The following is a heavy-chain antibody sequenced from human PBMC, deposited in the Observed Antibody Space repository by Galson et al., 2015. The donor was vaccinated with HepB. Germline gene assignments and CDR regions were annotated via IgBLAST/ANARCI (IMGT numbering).Heavy chain of an antibody. CDR3: AKVEVDTAMVNYYYGMDV. J-gene: IGHJ6*02. CDR2: ISYDGSNK. CDR1: GFTFSSYG. Sequence: SLRLSCAASGFTFSSYGMHWVRQAPGKGLEWVAVISYDGSNKYYADSVKGRFTISRDNSKNTLYLQMNSLRAEDTAVYYCAKVEVDTAMVNYYYGMDVWGQGTTVTVSS. D-gene: IGHD5-18*01. V-gene: IGHV3-30*18.